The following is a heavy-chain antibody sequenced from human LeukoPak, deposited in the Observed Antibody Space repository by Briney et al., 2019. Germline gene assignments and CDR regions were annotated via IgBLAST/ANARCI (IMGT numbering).Heavy chain of an antibody. CDR3: AKSNGYGLMDI. Sequence: PSETLSPTCAVYGGSFSGYYWSWIRQPPGKGLEWIGEINHSGSTNYNPSLKSRVTISVDTSKNQFSLKLNSVTAADTAVYYCAKSNGYGLMDIWGQGTMVTVSS. CDR1: GGSFSGYY. CDR2: INHSGST. D-gene: IGHD3-22*01. V-gene: IGHV4-34*01. J-gene: IGHJ3*02.